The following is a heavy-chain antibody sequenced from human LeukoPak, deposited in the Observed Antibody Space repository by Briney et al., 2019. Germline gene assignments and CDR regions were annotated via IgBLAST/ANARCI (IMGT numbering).Heavy chain of an antibody. V-gene: IGHV3-7*01. CDR2: FKQDVSEK. Sequence: GGSLRLSCAASGFTFSSYWMSWVRQAPGKGLEWVANFKQDVSEKYYVDSVKGRFTISRDNAKNSLYLQMNSLRAEDTAVYYCARSRRSTSSSGWYAEYFQHWGQGTLVTVSS. CDR3: ARSRRSTSSSGWYAEYFQH. D-gene: IGHD6-19*01. CDR1: GFTFSSYW. J-gene: IGHJ1*01.